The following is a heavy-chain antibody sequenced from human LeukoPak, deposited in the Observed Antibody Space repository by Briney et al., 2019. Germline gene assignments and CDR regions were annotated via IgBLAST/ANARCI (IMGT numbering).Heavy chain of an antibody. CDR1: GGSLSNYF. D-gene: IGHD6-13*01. CDR3: ARGVYIAAAQYRY. Sequence: PSETLSLTCTVSGGSLSNYFWSWVRQPPGKGLEGIGYIYYSGTTNYNPSLKSRVTISVDTSKNQFSLKLSSVTAADTAVYYCARGVYIAAAQYRYWGQGTLVTVSS. V-gene: IGHV4-59*01. CDR2: IYYSGTT. J-gene: IGHJ4*02.